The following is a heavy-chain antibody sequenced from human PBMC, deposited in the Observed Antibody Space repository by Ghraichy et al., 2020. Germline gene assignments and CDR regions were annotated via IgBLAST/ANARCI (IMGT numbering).Heavy chain of an antibody. CDR3: ARFLGGEWAFDI. V-gene: IGHV4-59*01. J-gene: IGHJ3*02. CDR1: GGSISSYY. Sequence: SETLSLTCTVSGGSISSYYWSWIRQPPGKGLEWIGYIYYSGSTNYNPSLKSRVTISVDTSKNQFSLKLSSVTAADTAVYYCARFLGGEWAFDIWGQGTMVTVCS. CDR2: IYYSGST. D-gene: IGHD3-10*01.